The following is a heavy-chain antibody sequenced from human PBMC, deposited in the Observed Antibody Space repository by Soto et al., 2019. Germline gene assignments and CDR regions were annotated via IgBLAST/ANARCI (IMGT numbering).Heavy chain of an antibody. J-gene: IGHJ4*02. CDR2: IYYSGST. CDR3: ARTQATPYYYDSSGYLYYFDY. CDR1: GGSISRYY. D-gene: IGHD3-22*01. V-gene: IGHV4-59*01. Sequence: SETLSLTCTVSGGSISRYYWSWIRQPRGNGLEWMGYIYYSGSTNYNPSLKSRGTISVDTSKNQFSLKLSSVTAADTAVYYCARTQATPYYYDSSGYLYYFDYWGQGTLVTVSS.